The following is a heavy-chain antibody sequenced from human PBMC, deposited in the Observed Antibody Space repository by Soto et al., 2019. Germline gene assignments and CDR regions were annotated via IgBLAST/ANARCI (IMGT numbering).Heavy chain of an antibody. CDR1: GFIFENFG. V-gene: IGHV3-23*01. CDR3: ANTQGGELVPHVMGDFFDH. CDR2: ISGSGFKK. D-gene: IGHD3-16*01. Sequence: GRSLRLSCAASGFIFENFGMSWVRQAPGKGLEWISSISGSGFKKYYADSVRGRFTISRDNSKSTVYLELNNLSAEDTAVYHCANTQGGELVPHVMGDFFDHWGEGSALTTSS. J-gene: IGHJ5*02.